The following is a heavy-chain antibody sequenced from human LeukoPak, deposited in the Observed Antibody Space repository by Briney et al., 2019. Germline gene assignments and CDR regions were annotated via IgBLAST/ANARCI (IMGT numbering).Heavy chain of an antibody. D-gene: IGHD6-19*01. CDR2: LYTSGTT. J-gene: IGHJ5*01. CDR3: GRAGGSVGWYVTIDS. V-gene: IGHV4-61*09. CDR1: GGSISSGSYY. Sequence: PSQTLSLTGTVSGGSISSGSYYRTWIRQPAGKGLEWIGHLYTSGTTSYNPSLQSRVTISADTSRHQFTLRLTSVTAADTAVYYCGRAGGSVGWYVTIDSLGQGTLVTVSS.